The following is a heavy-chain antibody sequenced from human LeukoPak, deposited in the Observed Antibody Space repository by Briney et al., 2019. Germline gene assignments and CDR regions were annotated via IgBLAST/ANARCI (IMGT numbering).Heavy chain of an antibody. Sequence: GGSLRLSCAASGFTFSSYAMSWVRQAPGKGLEWVSAISGSGGSTYYAGSVKGRFTISRDNSKNTLYLQMNSLRAEDTAVYYCAKDSGSYSNPYYFDYWGQGTLVTVSS. V-gene: IGHV3-23*01. CDR3: AKDSGSYSNPYYFDY. J-gene: IGHJ4*02. CDR1: GFTFSSYA. D-gene: IGHD1-26*01. CDR2: ISGSGGST.